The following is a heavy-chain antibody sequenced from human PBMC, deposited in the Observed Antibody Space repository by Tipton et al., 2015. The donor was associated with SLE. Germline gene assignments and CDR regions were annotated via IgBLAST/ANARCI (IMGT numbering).Heavy chain of an antibody. J-gene: IGHJ4*02. D-gene: IGHD1-26*01. V-gene: IGHV3-30*02. CDR3: ARGGSHGI. CDR1: GFSLNNYD. CDR2: IRYDGGNE. Sequence: SGFSLNNYDIYWVRQAPGQGLEWLSFIRYDGGNEHYADSVKGRCTISRDNARNSLFLQMDSLRVEDTAVYYCARGGSHGIWGQGTLVTVSS.